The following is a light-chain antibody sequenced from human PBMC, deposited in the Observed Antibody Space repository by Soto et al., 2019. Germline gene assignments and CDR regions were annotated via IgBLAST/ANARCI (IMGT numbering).Light chain of an antibody. Sequence: EIVLTQSPGTLSLSPGERATLSCRASQSVSTSYLAWYQQKPGQAPRLLIYGASSRATGIPDRFRGSGSGADFTLTISRLEPEDFAVYYCQQYGSVPLTFGGGTKVEIK. CDR3: QQYGSVPLT. J-gene: IGKJ4*01. CDR1: QSVSTSY. V-gene: IGKV3-20*01. CDR2: GAS.